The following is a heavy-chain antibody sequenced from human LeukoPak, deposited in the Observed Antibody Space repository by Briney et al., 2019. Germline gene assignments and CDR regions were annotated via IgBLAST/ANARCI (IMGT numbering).Heavy chain of an antibody. V-gene: IGHV3-23*01. CDR3: AKDLSPSPD. Sequence: GGSLRLSYAASGFTFSSYSMNWVRQAPGKGLKWVSAIIGSGLSTYYADSVKGRFTISRDNSKNTLYLQMNSLRAEDTAVYYCAKDLSPSPDWGQGTLVTVSS. J-gene: IGHJ4*02. CDR1: GFTFSSYS. CDR2: IIGSGLST.